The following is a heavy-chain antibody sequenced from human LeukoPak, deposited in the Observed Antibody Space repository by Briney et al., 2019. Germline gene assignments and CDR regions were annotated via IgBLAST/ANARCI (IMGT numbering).Heavy chain of an antibody. CDR2: ISHSGSDT. CDR3: ARDWPVVGANFDY. J-gene: IGHJ4*02. V-gene: IGHV3-21*01. Sequence: GGSLRLSCAASGFTFSSNAMSWVRQAPGKGLEWVSGISHSGSDTHYADSVKGRFTISRDNAKNSLYLQMNSLRAEDTAVYYCARDWPVVGANFDYWGQGTLVTVSS. D-gene: IGHD2-15*01. CDR1: GFTFSSNA.